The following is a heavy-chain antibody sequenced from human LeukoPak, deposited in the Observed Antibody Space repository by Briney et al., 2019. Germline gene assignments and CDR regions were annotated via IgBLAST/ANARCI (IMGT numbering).Heavy chain of an antibody. CDR3: ARVGPPYYYYYMDV. CDR2: IKQDGTEQ. V-gene: IGHV3-7*01. J-gene: IGHJ6*03. CDR1: GFTFSASW. Sequence: PGGSLRLSCAASGFTFSASWMPWVRQAPGKGLEWVANIKQDGTEQYTADSLKGRFTISRDNAKRLLFLQMNSLRVEDTAVYYCARVGPPYYYYYMDVWGNGTTVTVSS.